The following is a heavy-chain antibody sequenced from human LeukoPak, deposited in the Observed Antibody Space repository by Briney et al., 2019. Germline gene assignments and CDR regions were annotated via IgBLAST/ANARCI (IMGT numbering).Heavy chain of an antibody. CDR1: GYTFTSYG. J-gene: IGHJ4*02. CDR2: ISAYNGNT. Sequence: ASVKVSCKASGYTFTSYGISWVRQAPGQGLEWMGWISAYNGNTNYAQKLQGRVTMTTDTSTSTAYMELSRLRSDDTAVYYCARDMGDIAVAASDYWGQGTLVTVSS. V-gene: IGHV1-18*01. CDR3: ARDMGDIAVAASDY. D-gene: IGHD6-19*01.